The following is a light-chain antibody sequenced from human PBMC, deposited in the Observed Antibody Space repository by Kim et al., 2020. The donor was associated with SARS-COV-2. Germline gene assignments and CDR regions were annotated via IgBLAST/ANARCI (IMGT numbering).Light chain of an antibody. CDR1: CADSGDYYF. V-gene: IGLV2-14*03. CDR2: DVT. CDR3: GSYTSNYDFKV. J-gene: IGLJ1*01. Sequence: SITIPCTGTCADSGDYYFISGYSHNPGEAPKLIIYDVTKRPSGIYSRFSSSKSSNTASLTISGLQTEDEADYYCGSYTSNYDFKVFGTGTKVTVL.